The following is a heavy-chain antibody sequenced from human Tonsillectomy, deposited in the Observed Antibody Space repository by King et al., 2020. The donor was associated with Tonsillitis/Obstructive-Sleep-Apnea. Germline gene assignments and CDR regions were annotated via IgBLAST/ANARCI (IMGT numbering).Heavy chain of an antibody. CDR2: ISGDGGST. CDR3: AKEGGACGGDCYSGIDAFDI. CDR1: GFTFDDYA. V-gene: IGHV3-43*02. D-gene: IGHD2-21*01. Sequence: VQLVESGGGVVQPGGSLRLSCAASGFTFDDYAMQWVRQAPGKGLEWVSLISGDGGSTYYADFVMGRFTISRDNSKTSLYLQMKSLRTEDTALYYCAKEGGACGGDCYSGIDAFDIWGQGTMVTVSS. J-gene: IGHJ3*02.